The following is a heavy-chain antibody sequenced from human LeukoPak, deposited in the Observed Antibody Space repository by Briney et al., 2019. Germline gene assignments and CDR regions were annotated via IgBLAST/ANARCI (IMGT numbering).Heavy chain of an antibody. J-gene: IGHJ5*02. CDR3: ARAPVVPAAIWDNWFDP. CDR1: GGSISSGGYY. V-gene: IGHV4-30-2*01. D-gene: IGHD2-2*02. CDR2: IYHSGST. Sequence: SQTLSLTCTVSGGSISSGGYYWSWIRQPPGKGLEWIGYIYHSGSTYYNPSLKSRVTISVDRSKNQFSLKLSSVTAADTAVYYCARAPVVPAAIWDNWFDPWGQGTLVTVSS.